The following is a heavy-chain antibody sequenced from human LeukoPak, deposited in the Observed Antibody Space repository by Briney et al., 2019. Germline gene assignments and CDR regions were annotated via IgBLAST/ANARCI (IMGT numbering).Heavy chain of an antibody. V-gene: IGHV3-30*02. CDR3: AKDPDQSQGGFDY. CDR2: IRYDGSNK. CDR1: EFAFSSHG. J-gene: IGHJ4*02. Sequence: PGGSLRLSCVASEFAFSSHGMHWVRQAPGKGLEWVAFIRYDGSNKYYADSVKGRFTISRDNSKNTLYLQMNSLRAEDTAVYYCAKDPDQSQGGFDYWGQGTLVTVSS. D-gene: IGHD2-15*01.